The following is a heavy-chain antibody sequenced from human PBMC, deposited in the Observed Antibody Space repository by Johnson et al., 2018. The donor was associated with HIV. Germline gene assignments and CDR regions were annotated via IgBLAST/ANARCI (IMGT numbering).Heavy chain of an antibody. CDR1: GFTVISNY. D-gene: IGHD4-17*01. CDR3: ARDRSPYYGDYKSAFDI. V-gene: IGHV3-66*01. CDR2: IYSGGST. J-gene: IGHJ3*02. Sequence: VQLVESGGGLVQPGGSLRLSCAASGFTVISNYMSRVRQAPGKGLEWVSVIYSGGSTYYTDSVKGRFTISRDNSKNTLYLQMNSLRAEDTAVYYCARDRSPYYGDYKSAFDIWGQGTMVTVSS.